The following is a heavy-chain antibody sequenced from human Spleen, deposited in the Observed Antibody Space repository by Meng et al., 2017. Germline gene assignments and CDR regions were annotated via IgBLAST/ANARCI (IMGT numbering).Heavy chain of an antibody. D-gene: IGHD6-19*01. CDR1: GFTFSSYE. CDR3: AREGWLTHLGSAFDI. J-gene: IGHJ3*02. CDR2: ISSSGSTI. V-gene: IGHV3-48*03. Sequence: GESLKISCAASGFTFSSYEMNWVRQAPGKGLEWVSYISSSGSTIYYADSVKGRFTISRDNAKNSLYLRMNSLRAEDTAVYYCAREGWLTHLGSAFDIWGQGTMVTVS.